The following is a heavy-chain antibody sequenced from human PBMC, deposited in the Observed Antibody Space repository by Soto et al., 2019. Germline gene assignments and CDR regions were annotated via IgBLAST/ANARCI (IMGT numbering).Heavy chain of an antibody. CDR1: GFTFSSYA. D-gene: IGHD2-2*01. CDR2: ISGSGGST. J-gene: IGHJ6*03. V-gene: IGHV3-23*01. CDR3: AINLSGDIVVVPAARASPTYYMDV. Sequence: GGSLRLSCAASGFTFSSYAMSWVRQAPGKGLEWVSAISGSGGSTYYADSVKGRFTISRDNSKNTLYLQMNSLRAEDTAVYYCAINLSGDIVVVPAARASPTYYMDVWGKGTTVTVSS.